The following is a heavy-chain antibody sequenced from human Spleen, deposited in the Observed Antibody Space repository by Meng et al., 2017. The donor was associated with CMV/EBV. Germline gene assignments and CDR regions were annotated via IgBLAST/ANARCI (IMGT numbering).Heavy chain of an antibody. CDR1: GFTFSSYG. J-gene: IGHJ4*02. Sequence: GGSLRLSCAASGFTFSSYGMNWVRQAPGKGLVWVSRINSDGSDTSYADSVKGRFTISRDNAKSMLYLQMNSLRAEDTAVYYCARDLAMEWYNDYWGQGTLVTVSS. D-gene: IGHD3-3*01. V-gene: IGHV3-74*01. CDR3: ARDLAMEWYNDY. CDR2: INSDGSDT.